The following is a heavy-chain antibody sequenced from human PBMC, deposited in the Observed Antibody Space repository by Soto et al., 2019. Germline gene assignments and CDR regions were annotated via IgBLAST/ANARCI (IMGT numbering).Heavy chain of an antibody. D-gene: IGHD4-17*01. CDR2: LTSTAKSYAT. V-gene: IGHV3-73*01. J-gene: IGHJ6*02. CDR3: TIYGDYAFEYYYSGMAV. Sequence: KRVERVTRLTSTAKSYATAYAAPVKGRFTISRHDSKNTAYLQMNSLKTEDTAVYYCTIYGDYAFEYYYSGMAVWGQGTTVTVSS.